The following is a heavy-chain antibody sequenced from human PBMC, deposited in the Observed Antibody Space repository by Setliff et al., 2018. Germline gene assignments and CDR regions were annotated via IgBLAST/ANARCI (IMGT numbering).Heavy chain of an antibody. CDR2: IYAGDSAT. Sequence: GESLKISCKASGYSFTSYSIGWVRQMPGKGLEWMGIIYAGDSATRYSPSFQGQVTISADKSISTAYLQWSRLKASDTAMYYCARPRYNSTWYEVGAFDIWGQGTMVTVSS. V-gene: IGHV5-51*01. D-gene: IGHD6-13*01. CDR1: GYSFTSYS. CDR3: ARPRYNSTWYEVGAFDI. J-gene: IGHJ3*02.